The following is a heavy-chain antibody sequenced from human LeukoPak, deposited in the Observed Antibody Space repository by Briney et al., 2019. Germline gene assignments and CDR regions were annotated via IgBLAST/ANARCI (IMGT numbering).Heavy chain of an antibody. CDR2: ISSSSSYI. V-gene: IGHV3-21*01. CDR3: ARGPTHYYYYGMDA. J-gene: IGHJ6*02. Sequence: KPGGSLRLSGAASGFTFSSYSMNWVRQAPGKGLEWVSSISSSSSYIYYADSVKGRFTISRDNAKNSLYLQMNSLRAEDTAVYYCARGPTHYYYYGMDAWGQGTTVTVSS. CDR1: GFTFSSYS.